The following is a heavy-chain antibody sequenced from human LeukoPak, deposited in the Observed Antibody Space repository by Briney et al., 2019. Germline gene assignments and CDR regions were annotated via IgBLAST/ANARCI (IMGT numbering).Heavy chain of an antibody. CDR3: ARRRWELLTYYYMDV. Sequence: ASVKVSCKASGYTFTGYYMHWVRQAPGQGLEWMGWINPNSGNTGYAQKFQGRVTMTRNTSISTAYMELSSLRSEDTAVYYCARRRWELLTYYYMDVWGKGTTVTISS. J-gene: IGHJ6*03. CDR2: INPNSGNT. V-gene: IGHV1-8*02. D-gene: IGHD1-26*01. CDR1: GYTFTGYY.